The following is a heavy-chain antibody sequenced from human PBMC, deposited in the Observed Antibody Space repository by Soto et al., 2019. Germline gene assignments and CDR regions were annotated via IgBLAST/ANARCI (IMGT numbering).Heavy chain of an antibody. CDR3: AKDRSPHCSSTSCYVNWFDP. V-gene: IGHV3-23*01. CDR1: GFTFSSYA. D-gene: IGHD2-2*01. J-gene: IGHJ5*02. CDR2: ISGSGGST. Sequence: GGALRLSCAASGFTFSSYAMTWVRQAPGKGLEWVSFISGSGGSTYYADSVKGRFTISRDNSKNTLYLQMDSLRAEDTAVYYCAKDRSPHCSSTSCYVNWFDPWGQGTLVTVSS.